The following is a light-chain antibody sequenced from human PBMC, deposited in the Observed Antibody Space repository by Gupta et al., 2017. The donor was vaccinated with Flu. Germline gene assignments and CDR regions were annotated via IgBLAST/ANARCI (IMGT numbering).Light chain of an antibody. V-gene: IGLV5-45*02. CDR3: MIWHNSAYV. CDR1: SGIDLGTYR. Sequence: QAVLTQPSSLSSSPGTSASLTCTFRSGIDLGTYRIYWYRQKPGSPPQYLLRYKSDSDQQQASGVPSRFSGSKDASANAGILLISGLHSEDEADYYCMIWHNSAYVFGAGTKVTGL. J-gene: IGLJ1*01. CDR2: YKSDSDQ.